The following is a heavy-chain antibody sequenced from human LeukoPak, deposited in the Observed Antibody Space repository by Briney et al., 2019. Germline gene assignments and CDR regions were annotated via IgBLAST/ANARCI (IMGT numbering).Heavy chain of an antibody. CDR1: GGSISYYY. J-gene: IGHJ4*02. D-gene: IGHD6-19*01. CDR3: ARESPTYSSGWYKDF. Sequence: KPSETLSLTCTVSGGSISYYYWSWIRQPAGGGLEWIGRIYISGSTNYNPSLKSRVTISIDKSNNQFFLKLNSVTDADTAVYYCARESPTYSSGWYKDFWGQGTLVTVSS. CDR2: IYISGST. V-gene: IGHV4-4*07.